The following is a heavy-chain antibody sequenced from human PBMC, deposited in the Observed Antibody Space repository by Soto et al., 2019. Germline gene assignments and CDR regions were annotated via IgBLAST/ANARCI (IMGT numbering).Heavy chain of an antibody. J-gene: IGHJ4*02. CDR2: TRQDGGQR. Sequence: WLSLRLSCEASRLTLRSYWISWIRQAPGKGLEWVANTRQDGGQRYLVDPVQGRFTISRDNAKNSGYLQMKSLRAEDTAVYYCARASSTGWNFGSCGQGTLVTVSS. V-gene: IGHV3-7*01. CDR3: ARASSTGWNFGS. D-gene: IGHD6-19*01. CDR1: RLTLRSYW.